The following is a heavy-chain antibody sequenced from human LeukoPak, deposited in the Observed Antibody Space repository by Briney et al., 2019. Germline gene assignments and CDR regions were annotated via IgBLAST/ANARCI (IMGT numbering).Heavy chain of an antibody. CDR1: GGSISSSSYY. Sequence: PSETLSLTCTVSGGSISSSSYYWGWIRQPPGKGLEWIGSIYYSGSTYYNPSLKSRVTISVGTSKNQFSLKLSSVTAADTAVYYCASAYYYGSGSYLNWFDPWGQGTLVTVSS. CDR3: ASAYYYGSGSYLNWFDP. J-gene: IGHJ5*02. CDR2: IYYSGST. D-gene: IGHD3-10*01. V-gene: IGHV4-39*01.